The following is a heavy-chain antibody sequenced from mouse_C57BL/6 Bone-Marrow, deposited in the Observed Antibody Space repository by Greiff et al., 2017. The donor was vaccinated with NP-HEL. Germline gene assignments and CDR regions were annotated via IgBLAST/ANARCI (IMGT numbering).Heavy chain of an antibody. V-gene: IGHV1-64*01. J-gene: IGHJ3*01. D-gene: IGHD1-1*01. Sequence: VQLQQPGAELVKPGASVKLSCKASGYTFTSYWMHWVKQRPGQGLEWIGMIHPNSGSTNYNEKFKSKATLTVDKSSSTAYMQLSSLTSEDSAVYYCARGFITTVVATRPWFAYWGQGTLVSVSA. CDR1: GYTFTSYW. CDR3: ARGFITTVVATRPWFAY. CDR2: IHPNSGST.